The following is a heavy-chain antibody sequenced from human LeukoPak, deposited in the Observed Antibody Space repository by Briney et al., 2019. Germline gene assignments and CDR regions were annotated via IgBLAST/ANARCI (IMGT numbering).Heavy chain of an antibody. D-gene: IGHD6-19*01. CDR3: ASASSGAVAATVLDY. Sequence: PSETLSLTCTVSGGSTTRGGYYWSWIRQRPGKGLEWIGYTYYSGSTHYNPSLESRVSISVDTSKKQFSLNLSSVTAADTAVYYCASASSGAVAATVLDYWGQGTLVTVAS. CDR1: GGSTTRGGYY. V-gene: IGHV4-31*03. CDR2: TYYSGST. J-gene: IGHJ4*02.